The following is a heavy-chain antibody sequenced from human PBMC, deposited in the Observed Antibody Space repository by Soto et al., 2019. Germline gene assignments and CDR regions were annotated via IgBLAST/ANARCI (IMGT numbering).Heavy chain of an antibody. D-gene: IGHD5-12*01. CDR1: GGTFSSYA. CDR2: IMPIFGTV. J-gene: IGHJ2*01. V-gene: IGHV1-69*12. CDR3: ARGNQRWLQLWYFDL. Sequence: QVQLVQSGAEVKKPGSSVKVSCKASGGTFSSYAISWVRQAPGQGLEWMGGIMPIFGTVNYAQKFQGRVTITADESTSTAYMELSSLRSEDTAVYYCARGNQRWLQLWYFDLWGRGTLVTVSS.